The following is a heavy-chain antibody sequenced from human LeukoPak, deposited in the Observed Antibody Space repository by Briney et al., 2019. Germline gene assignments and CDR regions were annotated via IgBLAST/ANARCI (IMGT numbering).Heavy chain of an antibody. D-gene: IGHD2-15*01. V-gene: IGHV4-34*01. CDR3: ARVSGTAPKDFDY. CDR1: GGSFSGYY. Sequence: SETLSLTCAVYGGSFSGYYWSWIRQPPGKGLEWIEEINHSGSTNYNPSLKSRVTISVDTSKNQFSLKLSSVTAADTAVYYCARVSGTAPKDFDYWGQGTLVTVSS. J-gene: IGHJ4*02. CDR2: INHSGST.